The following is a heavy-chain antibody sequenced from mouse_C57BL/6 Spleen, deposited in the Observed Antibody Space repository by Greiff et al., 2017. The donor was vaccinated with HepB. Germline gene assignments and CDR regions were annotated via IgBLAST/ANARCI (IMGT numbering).Heavy chain of an antibody. Sequence: QVQLQQSGAELARPGASVKLSCKASGYTFTSYGISWVKQRTGQGLEWIGEIYPRSGNTYYNEKFKGKATLTADKSSSTAYMELRSLTSEDSAVYFCARDWLYYYGSSPPSWYFDVWGTGTTVTVSS. J-gene: IGHJ1*03. CDR2: IYPRSGNT. D-gene: IGHD1-1*01. V-gene: IGHV1-81*01. CDR1: GYTFTSYG. CDR3: ARDWLYYYGSSPPSWYFDV.